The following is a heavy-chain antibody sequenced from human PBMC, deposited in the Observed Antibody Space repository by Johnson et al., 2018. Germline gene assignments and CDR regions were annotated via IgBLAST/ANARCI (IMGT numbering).Heavy chain of an antibody. Sequence: QVQLQESGPGLVKPSETXSLTCTVSGGSISSYYWSWIRQPPGKGLEWIGYIYYSGSTNYNPSLKSRVTISVDTSKNQFSLKLSPVTAADTAVYYCARYYDSSGYSGGAFDIWGQGTMVTVSS. CDR2: IYYSGST. V-gene: IGHV4-59*01. D-gene: IGHD3-22*01. CDR1: GGSISSYY. J-gene: IGHJ3*02. CDR3: ARYYDSSGYSGGAFDI.